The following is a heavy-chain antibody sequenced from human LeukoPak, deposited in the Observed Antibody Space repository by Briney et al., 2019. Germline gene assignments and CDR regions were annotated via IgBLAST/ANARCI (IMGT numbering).Heavy chain of an antibody. Sequence: GGSLRLSCAASGFTFDDYAMHWVRQAPGKGLEWVSGISWNSGSIGYADSVKGRFTISRDNSKNTLYLQMNSLRAEDTAVYYCAKDQRIAAAGLHYFDYWGQGTLVTVSS. CDR2: ISWNSGSI. J-gene: IGHJ4*02. V-gene: IGHV3-9*01. CDR1: GFTFDDYA. D-gene: IGHD6-13*01. CDR3: AKDQRIAAAGLHYFDY.